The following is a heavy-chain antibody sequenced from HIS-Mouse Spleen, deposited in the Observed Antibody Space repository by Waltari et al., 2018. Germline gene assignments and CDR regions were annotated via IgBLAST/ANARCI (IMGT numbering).Heavy chain of an antibody. CDR1: GGSISSSSYY. Sequence: QLQLQESGPGLVKPSETLSLTCTVSGGSISSSSYYWGWIRQPPGKGREGIGSIFYSGRTYYTPALKSRATLAVHTSKNQFSLKLSSVTAADTAVYYCAREIPYSSSWYDWYFDLWGRGTLVTVSS. V-gene: IGHV4-39*07. CDR3: AREIPYSSSWYDWYFDL. J-gene: IGHJ2*01. CDR2: IFYSGRT. D-gene: IGHD6-13*01.